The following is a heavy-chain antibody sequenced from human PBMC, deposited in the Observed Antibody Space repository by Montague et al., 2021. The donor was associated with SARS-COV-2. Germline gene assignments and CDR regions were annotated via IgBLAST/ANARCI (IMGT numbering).Heavy chain of an antibody. J-gene: IGHJ5*02. Sequence: ETLSLTCTVSGGSISSSSYYWGWIRQPPGKGLEWIGSIYYSGSTYYNPSLKSRVTISVDTSKNQFSLELSSVTAADTAVYYCARTYYYGSVVWFDPWGQGTLVTVSS. D-gene: IGHD3-10*01. V-gene: IGHV4-39*01. CDR1: GGSISSSSYY. CDR2: IYYSGST. CDR3: ARTYYYGSVVWFDP.